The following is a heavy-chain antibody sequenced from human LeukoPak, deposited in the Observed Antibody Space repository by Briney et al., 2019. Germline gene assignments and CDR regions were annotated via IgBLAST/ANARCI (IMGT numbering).Heavy chain of an antibody. V-gene: IGHV3-66*01. CDR1: GFTVGSNY. J-gene: IGHJ4*02. CDR3: ARDTLYYYGSGSYYNVPY. CDR2: IYSGGST. Sequence: PGGSLRLSCAASGFTVGSNYMSWVRQAPGKGLEWVSVIYSGGSTYYADSVKGRFTISRDNSKNTLYLQMNSLRAEDTAVYYCARDTLYYYGSGSYYNVPYWGQGTLVTVSS. D-gene: IGHD3-10*01.